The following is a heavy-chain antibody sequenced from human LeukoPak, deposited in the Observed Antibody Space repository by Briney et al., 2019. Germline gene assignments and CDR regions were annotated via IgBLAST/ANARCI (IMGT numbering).Heavy chain of an antibody. CDR2: IKQDGSEK. Sequence: GGSLRLSCAASGFTFSSYSMNRVRQAPGKGLEWVANIKQDGSEKYYVDSVKGRFTISRDNAKNSLYLQMNSLRAEDTAVYYCAKESVWFGESNPFDYWGQGTLVTVSS. CDR1: GFTFSSYS. CDR3: AKESVWFGESNPFDY. J-gene: IGHJ4*02. V-gene: IGHV3-7*01. D-gene: IGHD3-10*01.